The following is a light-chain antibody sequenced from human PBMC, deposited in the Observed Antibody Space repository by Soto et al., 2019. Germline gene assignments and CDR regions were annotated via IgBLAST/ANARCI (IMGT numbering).Light chain of an antibody. Sequence: DIQMTQSPSSLSASAGEGVTITCRASQSIGNYLNWYQQKSGKAPNLLIFGASILQTGVPSRFSGSASGTDFTLTITSLQPEDVATYYCQQSYSSPRTFGGGTKVDIK. J-gene: IGKJ4*01. V-gene: IGKV1-39*01. CDR1: QSIGNY. CDR2: GAS. CDR3: QQSYSSPRT.